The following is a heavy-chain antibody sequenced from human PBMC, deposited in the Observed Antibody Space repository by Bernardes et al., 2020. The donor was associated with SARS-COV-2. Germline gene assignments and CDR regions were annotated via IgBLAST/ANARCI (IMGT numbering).Heavy chain of an antibody. CDR2: ISSNGGST. V-gene: IGHV3-64*01. Sequence: GGSLRLSCAASGFTFSSYAMHWVRQAPGKGLEYVSAISSNGGSTYYANSVKGRFTISRDNSKNTLYLQMGSLRAEDMAVYYCYSPLGSWGQGTLVTVSS. D-gene: IGHD2-21*01. J-gene: IGHJ4*02. CDR1: GFTFSSYA. CDR3: YSPLGS.